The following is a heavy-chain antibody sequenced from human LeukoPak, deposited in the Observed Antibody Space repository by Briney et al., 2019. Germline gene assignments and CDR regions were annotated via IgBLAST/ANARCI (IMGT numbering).Heavy chain of an antibody. D-gene: IGHD6-13*01. CDR2: IYHSGST. V-gene: IGHV4-4*02. Sequence: SETLSLTCAVSGGSISSSNWWSWVRQPPGKGLEWIGEIYHSGSTNYNPSLKSRVTISVDKSKNQFSLKLSSVTAADTAVYYCARNPGGSLYIAAAGIDYWGQGTLVTVSS. CDR1: GGSISSSNW. J-gene: IGHJ4*02. CDR3: ARNPGGSLYIAAAGIDY.